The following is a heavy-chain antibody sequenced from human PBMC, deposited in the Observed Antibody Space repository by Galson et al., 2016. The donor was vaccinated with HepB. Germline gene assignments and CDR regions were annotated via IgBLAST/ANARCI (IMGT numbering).Heavy chain of an antibody. J-gene: IGHJ5*02. D-gene: IGHD3-10*01. CDR2: VFHSGSS. CDR3: ARAATPYGSGSYYSP. CDR1: GGSISSSNW. Sequence: SETLSLTCAASGGSISSSNWWSWVRQPPGKGLEWIGEVFHSGSSNYNPSLKSRVTLSVDKSKNHFSLNLNSVTAADTAIYYCARAATPYGSGSYYSPWGQGTLVTVSS. V-gene: IGHV4-4*02.